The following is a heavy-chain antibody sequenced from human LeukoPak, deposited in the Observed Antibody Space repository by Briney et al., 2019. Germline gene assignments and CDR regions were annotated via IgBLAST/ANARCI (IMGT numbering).Heavy chain of an antibody. J-gene: IGHJ4*02. D-gene: IGHD3-3*01. CDR2: ISYDGSNK. Sequence: GGSLRLSCAASGFTFSSYGMHWVRQAPGKGLEWVAVISYDGSNKYYADSVKGRFTISRDNAKNTLYLQMNSLRAEDTAVYYCARGEYYDFWSGRLGPDYWGQGTLVTVSS. CDR3: ARGEYYDFWSGRLGPDY. V-gene: IGHV3-30*03. CDR1: GFTFSSYG.